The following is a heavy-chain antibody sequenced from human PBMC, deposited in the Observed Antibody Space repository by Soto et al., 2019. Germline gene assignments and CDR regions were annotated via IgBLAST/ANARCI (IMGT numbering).Heavy chain of an antibody. CDR2: ISIRGGDE. CDR3: ARGTIVARQHLDY. Sequence: QVQLVEAGGGVVQPGKSLRLSCAASGFTFSTYGMHWARQAAGKGLEWVTVISIRGGDEYYAESVRGRFTISRDDSKNTLYLQMDSLRVEDTAVYYCARGTIVARQHLDYWGQGTLVTVSS. J-gene: IGHJ4*02. CDR1: GFTFSTYG. D-gene: IGHD6-6*01. V-gene: IGHV3-30*03.